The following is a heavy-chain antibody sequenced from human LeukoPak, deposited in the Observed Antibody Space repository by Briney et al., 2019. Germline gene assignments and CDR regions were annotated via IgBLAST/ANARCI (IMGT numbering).Heavy chain of an antibody. CDR1: GFTFDDYA. V-gene: IGHV3-9*03. J-gene: IGHJ4*02. Sequence: GGSLRLSCAASGFTFDDYAMHWVRQAPGKGLEWVSGISWNSGSIGYAGSVKGRFTISRDNAKSSLYLQMNSLRAEDMALYYCAKGYCSSTSCYPFDYWGQGTLVTVSS. CDR2: ISWNSGSI. CDR3: AKGYCSSTSCYPFDY. D-gene: IGHD2-2*01.